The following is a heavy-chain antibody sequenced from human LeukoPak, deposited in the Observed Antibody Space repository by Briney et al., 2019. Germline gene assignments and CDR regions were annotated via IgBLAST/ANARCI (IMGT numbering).Heavy chain of an antibody. J-gene: IGHJ4*02. V-gene: IGHV3-30-3*01. D-gene: IGHD6-13*01. CDR1: GFTFSSYA. CDR3: ARDPRGYSSSLNY. CDR2: ISYDGSNK. Sequence: PGGSLRLSCAASGFTFSSYAMHWVRRAPGKGLEWVAVISYDGSNKYYADSVKGRFTISRDNSKNTLYLQMNSLRAEDTAVYYCARDPRGYSSSLNYWGQGTLVTVSS.